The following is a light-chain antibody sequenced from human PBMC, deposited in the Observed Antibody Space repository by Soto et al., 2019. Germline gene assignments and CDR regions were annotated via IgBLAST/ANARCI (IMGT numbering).Light chain of an antibody. CDR1: QSVSSSY. V-gene: IGKV3-20*01. J-gene: IGKJ5*01. CDR3: QQYGSSPPIT. Sequence: EILLTQSPGTLSLSPGERTSLSCRASQSVSSSYLAWYQQKPGQAPRLLIYGASSRATGIPDRFSGTGSGTDFALTISRLEAAEFAVYYCQQYGSSPPITFGQGTRREI. CDR2: GAS.